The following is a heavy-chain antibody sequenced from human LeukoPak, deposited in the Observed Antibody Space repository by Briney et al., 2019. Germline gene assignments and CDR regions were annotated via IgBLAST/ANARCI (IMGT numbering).Heavy chain of an antibody. CDR2: IIPILNIT. CDR3: ARDSSGSSPNFDY. D-gene: IGHD1-26*01. Sequence: SVKVSCKASGGTFNSYGITWVRQAPGQGLGWMGRIIPILNITNYAQKFQGRDTFTADKSTSTAYTELSSLRSEDTAVYYCARDSSGSSPNFDYWGQGTLVTVSS. V-gene: IGHV1-69*04. J-gene: IGHJ4*02. CDR1: GGTFNSYG.